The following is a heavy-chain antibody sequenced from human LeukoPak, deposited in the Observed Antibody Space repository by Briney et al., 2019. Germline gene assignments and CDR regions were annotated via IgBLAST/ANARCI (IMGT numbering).Heavy chain of an antibody. CDR1: GFPFSNYG. J-gene: IGHJ4*02. CDR2: ITGSGDYT. CDR3: AKDLSARHSVAKIVFDN. D-gene: IGHD5/OR15-5a*01. V-gene: IGHV3-23*01. Sequence: QPGGSLRLSCGASGFPFSNYGMSWVPQAPGKGLKWVSSITGSGDYTYHADSVKGRFTISRDNSKSTLYLQMNSLRAEDTAVYFCAKDLSARHSVAKIVFDNWGQGTLVTVSS.